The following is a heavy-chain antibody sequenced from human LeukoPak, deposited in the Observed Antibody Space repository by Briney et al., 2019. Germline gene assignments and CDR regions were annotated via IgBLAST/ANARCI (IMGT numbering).Heavy chain of an antibody. Sequence: SETLSLTCTVSGGSISSITYYWGWIRQPPGKGLEWIGSIYYSGSTYYNPSLKSRVTISVDTSKNQFSLKLSSVTAADTAVYYCARSYCTNGVCLYDAFDIWGQGTMVTVSS. D-gene: IGHD2-8*01. V-gene: IGHV4-39*07. CDR3: ARSYCTNGVCLYDAFDI. J-gene: IGHJ3*02. CDR2: IYYSGST. CDR1: GGSISSITYY.